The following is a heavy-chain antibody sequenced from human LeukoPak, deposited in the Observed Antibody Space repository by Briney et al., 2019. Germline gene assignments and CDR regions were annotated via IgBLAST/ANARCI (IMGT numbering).Heavy chain of an antibody. D-gene: IGHD5-18*01. CDR1: GFTLSSYA. CDR2: ISYDGSNK. V-gene: IGHV3-30-3*01. CDR3: ARVYVGTDMVDFDY. Sequence: GRSLRLSCAASGFTLSSYAMHWVRQAPGKGLEWVAVISYDGSNKYYADPVKGRSTISRDNSKNTLYLQMNGLRADDTAVYYCARVYVGTDMVDFDYWGQGTLVTVSS. J-gene: IGHJ4*02.